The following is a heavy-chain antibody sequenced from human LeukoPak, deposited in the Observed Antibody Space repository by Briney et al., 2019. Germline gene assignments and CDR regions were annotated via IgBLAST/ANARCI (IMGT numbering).Heavy chain of an antibody. D-gene: IGHD4-23*01. CDR1: GFTVSSNF. Sequence: PGGSLRLSCAASGFTVSSNFMSWVRQAPGKGLEWVSLINSGGTTYYADSVKGRFTISGDNSKNTLYLQMSSLRDEDTAVYYCARASYGGNPYYFDYWGQGTLVTVSS. J-gene: IGHJ4*02. CDR2: INSGGTT. CDR3: ARASYGGNPYYFDY. V-gene: IGHV3-66*02.